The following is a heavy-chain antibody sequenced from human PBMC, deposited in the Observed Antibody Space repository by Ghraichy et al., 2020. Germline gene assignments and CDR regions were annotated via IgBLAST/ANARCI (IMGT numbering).Heavy chain of an antibody. CDR2: IKSKTDGGTT. D-gene: IGHD3-22*01. V-gene: IGHV3-15*01. CDR3: TTDSIGYYDSSGYLPQPFDI. CDR1: GFTFSNAW. Sequence: GGSLRLSCAASGFTFSNAWMSWVRQAPGKGLEWVGRIKSKTDGGTTDYAAPVKGRFTISRDDSKNTLYLQMNSLKTEDTAVYYCTTDSIGYYDSSGYLPQPFDIWGQGTMVTVSS. J-gene: IGHJ3*02.